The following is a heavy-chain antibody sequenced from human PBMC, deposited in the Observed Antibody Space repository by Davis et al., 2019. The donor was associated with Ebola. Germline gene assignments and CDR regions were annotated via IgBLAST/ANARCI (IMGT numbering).Heavy chain of an antibody. Sequence: GESLKISCKGSEYNFITYWIGWVRQIPGKGLEWMGIIYPGDSDTRYNPSLQGQVTISADKSISTAYLQWSSLKATDTAMYYCARVGRLSPDYNHYVMDVWGQGTTVTVSS. CDR2: IYPGDSDT. CDR1: EYNFITYW. J-gene: IGHJ6*02. D-gene: IGHD1-14*01. CDR3: ARVGRLSPDYNHYVMDV. V-gene: IGHV5-51*01.